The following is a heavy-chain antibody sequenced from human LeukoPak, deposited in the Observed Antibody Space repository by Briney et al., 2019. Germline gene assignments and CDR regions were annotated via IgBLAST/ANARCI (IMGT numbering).Heavy chain of an antibody. CDR1: GGSISTFY. CDR2: IYHSGST. Sequence: SETLSLTCTVSGGSISTFYWSWIRQPPGKGLEWIGYIYHSGSTNYNPSLTSRVTISVDTSKNQFSLKLSSVTAADTAVYYCASWGLVRGVIDYWGQGTLVTVSS. D-gene: IGHD3-10*01. J-gene: IGHJ4*02. CDR3: ASWGLVRGVIDY. V-gene: IGHV4-4*09.